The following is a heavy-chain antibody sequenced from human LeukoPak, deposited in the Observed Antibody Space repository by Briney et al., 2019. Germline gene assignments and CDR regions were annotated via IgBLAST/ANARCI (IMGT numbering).Heavy chain of an antibody. D-gene: IGHD3-9*01. CDR2: ISSSSSYI. J-gene: IGHJ4*02. CDR3: ARAARSTADPVLRYFDWLISLFDY. Sequence: GGSLRLSCAASGFTFSSYSMNWVRQAPGKGLEWVSSISSSSSYIYYADSVKGRFTISRDNAKNSLYLQMNSLRAEDTAVYYCARAARSTADPVLRYFDWLISLFDYWGQGTLVTVSS. CDR1: GFTFSSYS. V-gene: IGHV3-21*01.